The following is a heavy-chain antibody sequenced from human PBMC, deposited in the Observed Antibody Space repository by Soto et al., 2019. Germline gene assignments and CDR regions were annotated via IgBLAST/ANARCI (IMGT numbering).Heavy chain of an antibody. Sequence: QITLKESGPTLVKPTQTLTLTCTFSGFSLSTSGVGVGWIRQPPGKALEWLALIYWDDNKRYSPSLKSRLTITKDTSKNQVVLTMTNMDPVDTATYYCAHRPAKQPDFDYWGQGTLVTVSS. D-gene: IGHD6-13*01. V-gene: IGHV2-5*02. CDR3: AHRPAKQPDFDY. J-gene: IGHJ4*02. CDR2: IYWDDNK. CDR1: GFSLSTSGVG.